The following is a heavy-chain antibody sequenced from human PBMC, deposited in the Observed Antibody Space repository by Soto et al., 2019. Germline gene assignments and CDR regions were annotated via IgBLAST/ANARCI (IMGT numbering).Heavy chain of an antibody. CDR1: EFTFSGRS. J-gene: IGHJ6*03. D-gene: IGHD3-10*02. Sequence: EVQLVESGGGLVQPGGSLRLSCAAPEFTFSGRSVHWVRQAPGKGLAWVSGIDKVGTDSTYADSVNGRFTSSRDNPKTERDLQRSQLGIDGTVVYYRARGLFGPYGLGTGATVMVSS. CDR3: ARGLFGPYG. V-gene: IGHV3-74*01. CDR2: IDKVGTDS.